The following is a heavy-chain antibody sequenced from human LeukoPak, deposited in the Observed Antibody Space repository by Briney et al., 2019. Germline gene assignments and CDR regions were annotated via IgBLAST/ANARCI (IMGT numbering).Heavy chain of an antibody. D-gene: IGHD5-12*01. CDR2: INHSGST. J-gene: IGHJ4*02. CDR1: GGSFSGYY. Sequence: SETLSLTCAVYGGSFSGYYWSWIRQPPGKGLEWIGEINHSGSTNYNPSLKSRVTISVDTSKNQFSLKLSSVTAADTAVYYCARGSRAGRYGGYDRGNPFDYWGQGTLVTVSS. V-gene: IGHV4-34*01. CDR3: ARGSRAGRYGGYDRGNPFDY.